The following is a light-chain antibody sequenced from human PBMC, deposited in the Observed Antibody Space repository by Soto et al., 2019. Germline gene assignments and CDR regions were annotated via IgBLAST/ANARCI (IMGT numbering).Light chain of an antibody. Sequence: EIVLTQSPGTLSLSPGESATLSCKASESIYINSFAWYYQKPGQPPRLLIYSASTRATGIPDRFSGSGTETVFVLSIDRLKVEESGIYYCQQYGASPFTFGPRTRVDIK. CDR3: QQYGASPFT. V-gene: IGKV3-20*01. J-gene: IGKJ3*01. CDR2: SAS. CDR1: ESIYINS.